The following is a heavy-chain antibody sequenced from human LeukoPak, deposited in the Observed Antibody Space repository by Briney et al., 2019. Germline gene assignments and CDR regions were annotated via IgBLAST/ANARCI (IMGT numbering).Heavy chain of an antibody. Sequence: TGGSLRLSCAASGFTFSSYAMSWVRQAPGKGLEWVSAISGSGGSTYYADSVKGRFTISRDNSKNTLYLQMNSLRAEDTAVYHCAKVDVVVVPAAIKAGWFDPWGQGTLVTVSS. CDR1: GFTFSSYA. J-gene: IGHJ5*02. V-gene: IGHV3-23*01. CDR3: AKVDVVVVPAAIKAGWFDP. D-gene: IGHD2-2*02. CDR2: ISGSGGST.